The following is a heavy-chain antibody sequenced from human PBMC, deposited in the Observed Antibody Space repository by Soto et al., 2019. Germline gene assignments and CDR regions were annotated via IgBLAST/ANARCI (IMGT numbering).Heavy chain of an antibody. J-gene: IGHJ4*02. Sequence: ASVKVSCKASGYTFTGYYMHWVRQAPGQGLEWMGWINPNSGGTNYAQKFQGRVTMTRDTSISTAYMELSRLRSDDTAVYYCARESGGVVESLQPGGFDYWGQGTLVTVSS. CDR2: INPNSGGT. V-gene: IGHV1-2*02. CDR3: ARESGGVVESLQPGGFDY. D-gene: IGHD2-8*02. CDR1: GYTFTGYY.